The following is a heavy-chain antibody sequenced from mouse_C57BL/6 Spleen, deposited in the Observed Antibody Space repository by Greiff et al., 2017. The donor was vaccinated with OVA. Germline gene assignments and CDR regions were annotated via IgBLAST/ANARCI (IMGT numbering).Heavy chain of an antibody. CDR1: GYTFTDYY. V-gene: IGHV1-26*01. CDR2: INPNNGGT. CDR3: ARGGDYFDY. J-gene: IGHJ2*01. Sequence: VQLQQSGPELVKPGASVKISCKASGYTFTDYYMNWVKQSHGKSLEWIGDINPNNGGTSYNQKFKGKATLTVDKSSSTAYMELRSLTSEDSAVXYCARGGDYFDYWGQGTTLTVSS.